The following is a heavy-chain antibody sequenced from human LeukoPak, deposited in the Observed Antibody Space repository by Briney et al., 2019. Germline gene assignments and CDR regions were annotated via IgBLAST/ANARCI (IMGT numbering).Heavy chain of an antibody. V-gene: IGHV3-15*01. Sequence: GGSLRLSCAASGFTFSNAWMSWVRQAPGKGLEWVGRIKSKTDGGTTDYAAPVKGRFAISRDDSKNTLYLQMNSLKTEDTAVYYCTTATGDDYSNYGGPDYWGQGTLVTVSS. D-gene: IGHD4-11*01. CDR1: GFTFSNAW. J-gene: IGHJ4*02. CDR3: TTATGDDYSNYGGPDY. CDR2: IKSKTDGGTT.